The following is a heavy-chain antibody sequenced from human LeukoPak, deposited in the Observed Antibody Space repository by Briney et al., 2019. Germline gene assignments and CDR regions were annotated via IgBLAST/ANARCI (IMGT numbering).Heavy chain of an antibody. J-gene: IGHJ4*02. CDR1: GFTFSSYA. V-gene: IGHV3-30-3*01. CDR2: ISYDGSNK. D-gene: IGHD5-24*01. CDR3: ARQMALDY. Sequence: GGSLRLSCAASGFTFSSYAMHWVRQAPGKGLEWVAVISYDGSNKYYADSVKGRFTISRDNSKNTLYLQMNSLRAEDTAVYYCARQMALDYWGQGTLVTVSS.